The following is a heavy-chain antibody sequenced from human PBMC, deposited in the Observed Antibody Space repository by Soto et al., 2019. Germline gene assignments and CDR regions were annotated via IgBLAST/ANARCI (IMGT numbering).Heavy chain of an antibody. CDR1: GFTFSSYG. J-gene: IGHJ4*02. V-gene: IGHV3-30*18. CDR3: AKDLSFAGYCSGGSCYGPNDY. Sequence: GGSLRLSCAASGFTFSSYGMHWVRQAPGKGLEWVAVISYDGSNKYYADSVKGRFTISRDNSKNTLYLQMNSLRAEDTAVYYCAKDLSFAGYCSGGSCYGPNDYWGQGTLVTVSS. CDR2: ISYDGSNK. D-gene: IGHD2-15*01.